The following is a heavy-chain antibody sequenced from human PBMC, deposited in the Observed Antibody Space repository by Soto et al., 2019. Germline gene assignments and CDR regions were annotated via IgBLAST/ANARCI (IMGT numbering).Heavy chain of an antibody. V-gene: IGHV1-69*06. CDR2: IIPIFGTA. J-gene: IGHJ5*02. D-gene: IGHD2-2*01. CDR3: AIDIRYCSSTSCYSWFEP. CDR1: GGTFSSYA. Sequence: QVQLVQSGAEVKKPGSSVKVSCKASGGTFSSYAISWVRQAPGQGLEWMGGIIPIFGTANYAQKFQGRVTITADKSTSTAYMELSRVRAEDTAVDYCAIDIRYCSSTSCYSWFEPWGQGTLVTVFS.